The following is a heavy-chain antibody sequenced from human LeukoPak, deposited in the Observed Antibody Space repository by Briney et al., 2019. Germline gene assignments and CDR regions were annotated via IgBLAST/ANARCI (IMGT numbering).Heavy chain of an antibody. J-gene: IGHJ3*02. V-gene: IGHV4-34*01. Sequence: SETLSLTCAVYGGSFSGYYWSWIRQPPGKGLEWIGEINHSGSTNYNPSLKSRVTISVDTSKNQFSLKLSSVTAADTAVYYCASSGDGYNFWNAFDIWGQGTMVTVSS. CDR3: ASSGDGYNFWNAFDI. D-gene: IGHD5-24*01. CDR2: INHSGST. CDR1: GGSFSGYY.